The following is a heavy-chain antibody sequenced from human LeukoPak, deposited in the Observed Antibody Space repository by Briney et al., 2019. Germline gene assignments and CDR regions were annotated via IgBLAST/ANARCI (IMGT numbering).Heavy chain of an antibody. Sequence: SETLSLTCAVYGGSFSGYYWSWIRQPPGKGLEWIGEINHSGSTNYNPSLKSRVTISVDTSKNQFSLKLGSVTAADTAVYYCASLKRLGYDFWSGSQRYYGMDVWGQGTTVTVSS. V-gene: IGHV4-34*01. CDR3: ASLKRLGYDFWSGSQRYYGMDV. CDR1: GGSFSGYY. CDR2: INHSGST. J-gene: IGHJ6*02. D-gene: IGHD3-3*01.